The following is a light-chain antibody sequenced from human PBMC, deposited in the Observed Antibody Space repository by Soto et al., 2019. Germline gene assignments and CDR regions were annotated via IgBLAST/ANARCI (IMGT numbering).Light chain of an antibody. Sequence: DIQMTQSPSSLSASVGDRVTIACRASQSPSSYLNWYQQKPGKAPNLLIYGASTLHGGVPSSFSGSGSATDFTLTISSLQPEDSATYYCQQTYGTPPTFGQGTKVDIK. J-gene: IGKJ1*01. V-gene: IGKV1-39*01. CDR1: QSPSSY. CDR3: QQTYGTPPT. CDR2: GAS.